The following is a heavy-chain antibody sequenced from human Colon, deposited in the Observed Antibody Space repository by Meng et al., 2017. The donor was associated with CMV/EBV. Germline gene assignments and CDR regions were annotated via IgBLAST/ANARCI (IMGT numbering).Heavy chain of an antibody. V-gene: IGHV1-3*04. J-gene: IGHJ4*02. CDR3: ARAIPVAGTFYY. CDR1: GYTFSSYA. D-gene: IGHD6-19*01. Sequence: SCKASGYTFSSYALHWVRHAPGQRLEWMGWINTGIGNTKYSQKFQGRITITRDASANTAYMELSSLRSEDTAVYYCARAIPVAGTFYYWGQGTLVTVSS. CDR2: INTGIGNT.